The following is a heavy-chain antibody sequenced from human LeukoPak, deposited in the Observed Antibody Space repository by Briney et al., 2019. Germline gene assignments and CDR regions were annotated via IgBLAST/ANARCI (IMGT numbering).Heavy chain of an antibody. CDR3: ARVNYDILTGYGFDY. V-gene: IGHV1-18*01. CDR1: GYTFTSYG. D-gene: IGHD3-9*01. J-gene: IGHJ4*02. Sequence: ASVKVSCKASGYTFTSYGISWVRQAPGQGLEWMGWISAYNGNTNYAQKLQGRVTMTTDTSTSTAYMELRSLRSDDTAVYYCARVNYDILTGYGFDYWGQGTLVTVSS. CDR2: ISAYNGNT.